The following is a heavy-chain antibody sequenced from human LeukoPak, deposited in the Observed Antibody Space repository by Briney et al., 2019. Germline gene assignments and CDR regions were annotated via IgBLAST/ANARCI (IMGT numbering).Heavy chain of an antibody. CDR1: GFTFSSYA. D-gene: IGHD3-22*01. J-gene: IGHJ5*02. CDR3: AKDPVSDSSGYYH. Sequence: GGSLRLSCAASGFTFSSYAMSWVRQARGKGLEGVSAISGSGGSTYYADSVKGRFTISRDNSKNTLYLQMNSLSAEDTAVYYCAKDPVSDSSGYYHWGQGTLVTVSS. CDR2: ISGSGGST. V-gene: IGHV3-23*01.